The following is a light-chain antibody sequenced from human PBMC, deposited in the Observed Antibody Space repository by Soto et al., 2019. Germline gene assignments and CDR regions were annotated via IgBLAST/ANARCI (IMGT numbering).Light chain of an antibody. CDR2: DVS. V-gene: IGLV2-14*01. J-gene: IGLJ2*01. CDR1: SSDVGRYNY. Sequence: QSVLTQPASVSGSPGQSITISCTGTSSDVGRYNYVSWYQHHPGKAPKLMIYDVSDRPSGVSNRFSGSKSGNTASLTISGLQAEDECDYYCSSYTSTSTVNFGGGTKLTVL. CDR3: SSYTSTSTVN.